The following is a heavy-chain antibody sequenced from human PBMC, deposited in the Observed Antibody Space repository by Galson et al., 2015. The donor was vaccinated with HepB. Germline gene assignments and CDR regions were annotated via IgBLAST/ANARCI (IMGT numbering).Heavy chain of an antibody. J-gene: IGHJ4*02. CDR3: ARGGPLGTYYFDY. CDR2: INGDGSST. Sequence: SLRLSCAASGFTFSTSWVHWVRQAPGKGLVWVSRINGDGSSTSYADSVKGRFTISRDNAKNTLYLQMNSLRVEDTAAYYCARGGPLGTYYFDYWGQGILVTVSS. CDR1: GFTFSTSW. D-gene: IGHD3/OR15-3a*01. V-gene: IGHV3-74*01.